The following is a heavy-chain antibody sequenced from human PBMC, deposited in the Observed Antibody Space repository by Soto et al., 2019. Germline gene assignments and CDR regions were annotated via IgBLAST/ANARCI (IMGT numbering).Heavy chain of an antibody. CDR2: INPNNGDT. Sequence: QVQLVQAGGEVKKPGASVKVSCKASGYTFTGYYMHWVRQAPGQGLEWMGRINPNNGDTNYAQKFQGRVTMTRDTSINTAYMEVSRLRSDDTAVYYCARAPRYCSSPGCYFSGTWGQGTLVTVSS. J-gene: IGHJ4*02. CDR1: GYTFTGYY. V-gene: IGHV1-2*06. D-gene: IGHD2-2*01. CDR3: ARAPRYCSSPGCYFSGT.